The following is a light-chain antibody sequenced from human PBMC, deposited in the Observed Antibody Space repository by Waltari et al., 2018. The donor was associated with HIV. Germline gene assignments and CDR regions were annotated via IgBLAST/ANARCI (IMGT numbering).Light chain of an antibody. CDR1: SLRTFS. Sequence: ALGQTVRLTCHGESLRTFSLGLYQQKPFQAPVLVIYGKNNRPSGIPDRFSGSSSGNTASLTITGAQAEDEADYYCDSRDSSGNHVVFVGGTKRTVL. CDR3: DSRDSSGNHVV. J-gene: IGLJ2*01. CDR2: GKN. V-gene: IGLV3-19*01.